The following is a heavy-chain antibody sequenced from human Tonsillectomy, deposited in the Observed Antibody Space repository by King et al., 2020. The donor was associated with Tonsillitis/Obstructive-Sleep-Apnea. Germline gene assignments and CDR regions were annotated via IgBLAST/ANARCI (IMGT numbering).Heavy chain of an antibody. CDR2: TYYRSKWYN. D-gene: IGHD2-2*01. J-gene: IGHJ6*03. CDR3: ARELGYCSSTSCPALYYYYYMDV. Sequence: VQLQQSGPGLVKPSQTLSLTCAISGDSVSSNSAAWNWIRQSPSIGLEWLGRTYYRSKWYNDYAVSVKSRITINPDTSKNQFSLQLNSVTPEDTAVYYCARELGYCSSTSCPALYYYYYMDVWGKGTTVTVSS. V-gene: IGHV6-1*01. CDR1: GDSVSSNSAA.